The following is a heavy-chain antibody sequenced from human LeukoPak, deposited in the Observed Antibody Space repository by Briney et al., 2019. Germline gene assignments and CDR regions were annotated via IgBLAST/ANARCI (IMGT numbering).Heavy chain of an antibody. V-gene: IGHV1-69*04. J-gene: IGHJ6*02. CDR3: ARDLTGGNSRYYYCYGMDV. D-gene: IGHD4-23*01. CDR2: IIPILGIA. CDR1: GGTFSIYA. Sequence: SVKVSCKASGGTFSIYAISWVRQAPGQGLEWMGRIIPILGIANYAQKFQGRVTITADKSTSTAYMELSSLRSEDTAVYYCARDLTGGNSRYYYCYGMDVWGQGTTVTVSS.